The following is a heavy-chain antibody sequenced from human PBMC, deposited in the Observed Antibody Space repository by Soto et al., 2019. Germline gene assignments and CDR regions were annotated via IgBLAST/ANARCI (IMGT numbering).Heavy chain of an antibody. V-gene: IGHV4-39*01. J-gene: IGHJ5*02. D-gene: IGHD2-15*01. CDR3: ARHHVVVAALIGWFDP. CDR2: IYYSGST. CDR1: GGSISSSSYY. Sequence: NPSETLSLTCTVSGGSISSSSYYWGWIRQPPGKGLEWIGSIYYSGSTYYNPSLKSRVTISVDTSKNQFSLKLSSVTAADTAVYYCARHHVVVAALIGWFDPWGQGTLVTVSS.